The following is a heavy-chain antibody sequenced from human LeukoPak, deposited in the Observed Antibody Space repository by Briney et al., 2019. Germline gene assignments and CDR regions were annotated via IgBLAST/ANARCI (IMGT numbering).Heavy chain of an antibody. CDR1: GFTFSDYY. CDR3: ARVTRYCSSSSCYSYSYYYYMDV. CDR2: ISGSGTTI. V-gene: IGHV3-11*01. Sequence: GGSLRLSCAASGFTFSDYYMSWIRQAPGKGLEWISYISGSGTTIYHADSVKGRFTISRDNAKNSLYLQMNSLRPEDTAVYSCARVTRYCSSSSCYSYSYYYYMDVWGKGTTVTVSS. D-gene: IGHD2-2*01. J-gene: IGHJ6*03.